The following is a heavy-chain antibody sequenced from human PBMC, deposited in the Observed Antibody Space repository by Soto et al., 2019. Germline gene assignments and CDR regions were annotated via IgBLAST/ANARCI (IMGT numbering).Heavy chain of an antibody. CDR2: IYFSGNA. V-gene: IGHV4-59*08. D-gene: IGHD2-15*01. CDR3: ARHLGFCSSTTCNSWFGP. Sequence: SETLSLTCSVSGGSISSFYWSWLRQSPGKGLEWIGHIYFSGNANYNPSLRSRVTISVDTSKNQFSLRLSSVTAADTAIYYCARHLGFCSSTTCNSWFGPWGQGTLVTVSS. J-gene: IGHJ5*02. CDR1: GGSISSFY.